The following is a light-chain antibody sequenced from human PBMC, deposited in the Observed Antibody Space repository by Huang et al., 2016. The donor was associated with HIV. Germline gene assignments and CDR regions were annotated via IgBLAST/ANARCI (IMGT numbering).Light chain of an antibody. CDR2: SAS. CDR3: QQTDNTPRT. J-gene: IGKJ1*01. V-gene: IGKV1-39*01. CDR1: QSISKF. Sequence: DIQMTQSPSSLSASVGDRVTIGWRASQSISKFLNWYQQKPGEAPKLLMHSASSLLSGVPSRFSGSGSGTDFTLTISSLQPEDFATYYCQQTDNTPRTFGQGTKVVIK.